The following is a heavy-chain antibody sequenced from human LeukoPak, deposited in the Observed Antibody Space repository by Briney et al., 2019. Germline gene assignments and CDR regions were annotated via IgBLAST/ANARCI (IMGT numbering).Heavy chain of an antibody. CDR2: IWYDGSNK. Sequence: GSLRLSCAASGFTSSSYGMHWVRQAPGKGLEWVAVIWYDGSNKYYADSVKGRFTISRDNSKNTLYLQMNSLRAEDTAVYYCARSVLTGYGEYYFDYWGQGTLVTVSS. J-gene: IGHJ4*02. V-gene: IGHV3-33*01. CDR3: ARSVLTGYGEYYFDY. CDR1: GFTSSSYG. D-gene: IGHD3-9*01.